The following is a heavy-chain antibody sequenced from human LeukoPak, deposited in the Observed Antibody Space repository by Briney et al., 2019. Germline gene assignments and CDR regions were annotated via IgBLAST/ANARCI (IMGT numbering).Heavy chain of an antibody. D-gene: IGHD6-13*01. Sequence: GGSLRLPCAASGFTFSSYAMSWVRQAPGKGLEWVSAISGSGGSTYYADSVKGRFTISRDNSKNTLYLQMNSLRAEDTAVYYCAKGKAAAGTRFGMDVWGQGTTVTVSS. CDR1: GFTFSSYA. V-gene: IGHV3-23*01. CDR2: ISGSGGST. CDR3: AKGKAAAGTRFGMDV. J-gene: IGHJ6*02.